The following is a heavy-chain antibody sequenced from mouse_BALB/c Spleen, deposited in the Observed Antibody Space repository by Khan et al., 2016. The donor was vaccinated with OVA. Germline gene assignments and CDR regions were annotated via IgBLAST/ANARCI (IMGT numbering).Heavy chain of an antibody. V-gene: IGHV1S81*02. CDR2: INPDNDYT. CDR1: GYTFTNYY. Sequence: QVQLQQSGAELVKPGASVKLSCKASGYTFTNYYMYWVKQRPGQGLEWIGGINPDNDYTHHHEKFKRKAALTVDKSSSTAYMQLSSLTSEDAAIYYGTRTDYGNPFAYWGQGTLVTVSA. J-gene: IGHJ3*01. D-gene: IGHD1-1*01. CDR3: TRTDYGNPFAY.